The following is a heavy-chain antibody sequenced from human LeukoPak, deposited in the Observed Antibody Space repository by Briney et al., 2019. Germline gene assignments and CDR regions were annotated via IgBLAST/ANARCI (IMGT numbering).Heavy chain of an antibody. CDR1: GFTVSSNY. CDR3: AKGYDYRSGAGSFDY. CDR2: IYSGGST. D-gene: IGHD3-10*01. Sequence: GGSLRLSCVVSGFTVSSNYMSWVRQAPGKGLEWVSVIYSGGSTYYADSVKGRFAISRDNSKNTLYLQMNGLRAEDTAVYYCAKGYDYRSGAGSFDYWGQGTLVTVSS. V-gene: IGHV3-66*01. J-gene: IGHJ4*02.